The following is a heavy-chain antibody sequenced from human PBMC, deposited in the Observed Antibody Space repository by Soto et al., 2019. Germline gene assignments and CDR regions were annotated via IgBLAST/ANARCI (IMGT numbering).Heavy chain of an antibody. V-gene: IGHV3-15*07. D-gene: IGHD6-6*01. J-gene: IGHJ6*02. CDR1: GFTFTTAW. CDR3: AKDQVNSSLGFYGMDV. CDR2: IKSKTDGGTS. Sequence: PGGSLRLSCAASGFTFTTAWINWVRQAPGQGLEWVGRIKSKTDGGTSDFAAPVRGRFAISRDDSKSMVYLQMNSLRAEDTAVYYCAKDQVNSSLGFYGMDVWGQGTTVTVSS.